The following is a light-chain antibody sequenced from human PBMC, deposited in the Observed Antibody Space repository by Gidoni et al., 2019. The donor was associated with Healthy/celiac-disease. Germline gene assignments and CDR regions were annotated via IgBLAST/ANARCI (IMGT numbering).Light chain of an antibody. V-gene: IGKV4-1*01. J-gene: IGKJ2*01. CDR3: QQYYSTPYT. CDR2: WAT. CDR1: QSVLYSSNNKNY. Sequence: DLVMTQSPDPLPVSLGERATINCKSSQSVLYSSNNKNYLAWYQQKPGQPPKLLIYWATTRESGVPDRFSGGGSRTDFTLTISSLQAEDVAVYYCQQYYSTPYTFGQGTKLEIK.